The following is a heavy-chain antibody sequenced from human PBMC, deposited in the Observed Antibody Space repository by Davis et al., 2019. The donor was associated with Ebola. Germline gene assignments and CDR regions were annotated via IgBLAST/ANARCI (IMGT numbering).Heavy chain of an antibody. V-gene: IGHV5-51*01. CDR2: IYTGDSDT. J-gene: IGHJ3*02. Sequence: GESLKISCKDSTNSFTSHWIGWVRQMPGKGLQWMGIIYTGDSDTRYSPSFRGQVTISAGKSIKTAFLQWSSLKASDTAMYYCASLRRTITGMDDGFDIWGQGTMVTVSS. D-gene: IGHD1-20*01. CDR3: ASLRRTITGMDDGFDI. CDR1: TNSFTSHW.